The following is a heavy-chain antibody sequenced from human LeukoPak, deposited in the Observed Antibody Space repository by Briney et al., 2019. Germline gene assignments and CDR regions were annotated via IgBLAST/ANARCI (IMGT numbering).Heavy chain of an antibody. Sequence: GGSLRLSCAASGFTFTNYWMTWVRQAPGKGLEWVANINQDGSGESYVDSVKGRFTISRDNAKNSVSRQMHGLRVEYTAVYYCARHWWHGLDIWGHGTLVTVSS. V-gene: IGHV3-7*01. CDR1: GFTFTNYW. J-gene: IGHJ3*02. CDR3: ARHWWHGLDI. D-gene: IGHD2-8*02. CDR2: INQDGSGE.